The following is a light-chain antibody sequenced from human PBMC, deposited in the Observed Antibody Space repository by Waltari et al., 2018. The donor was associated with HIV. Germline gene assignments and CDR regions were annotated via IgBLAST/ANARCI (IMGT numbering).Light chain of an antibody. CDR1: QSVSSN. V-gene: IGKV3-15*01. CDR2: GAS. CDR3: HQYNNWPRT. J-gene: IGKJ1*01. Sequence: EIVMTQSPATLSVSPGERVTLSCRASQSVSSNLAWYRQKPGQAPRLLIYGASTRATGIPARFSGSGSGTEFTLTISSLQSEDFAVYYCHQYNNWPRTFGQGTKVEIK.